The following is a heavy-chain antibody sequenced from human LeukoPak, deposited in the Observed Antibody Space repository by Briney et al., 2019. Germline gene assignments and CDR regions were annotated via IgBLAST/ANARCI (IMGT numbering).Heavy chain of an antibody. CDR3: AKHELGSYFGLGDY. Sequence: GGSLRLSCAASGFTFSSYAMSWVRQAPGKGLEWVSAISGSGGSTYYADSVKGRFTISRDNSKNTLYLQMNSLRAEDTAVYYCAKHELGSYFGLGDYWGQGTLVTVSS. J-gene: IGHJ4*02. V-gene: IGHV3-23*01. CDR1: GFTFSSYA. D-gene: IGHD1-26*01. CDR2: ISGSGGST.